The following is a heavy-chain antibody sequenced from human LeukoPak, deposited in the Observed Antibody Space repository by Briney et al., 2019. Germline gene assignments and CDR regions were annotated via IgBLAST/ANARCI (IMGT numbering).Heavy chain of an antibody. V-gene: IGHV3-30*03. CDR2: ISYDGSHK. J-gene: IGHJ4*02. D-gene: IGHD5-24*01. CDR1: EFSVGSNY. Sequence: GGSLRLSCAASEFSVGSNYMTWVRQAPGKGLEWVAVISYDGSHKKYADSVKGRFTISRVNSQKTLYLQMNSLRAEDAAVYYCARGAARMVEMGTMISFEYWGQGTLITVSS. CDR3: ARGAARMVEMGTMISFEY.